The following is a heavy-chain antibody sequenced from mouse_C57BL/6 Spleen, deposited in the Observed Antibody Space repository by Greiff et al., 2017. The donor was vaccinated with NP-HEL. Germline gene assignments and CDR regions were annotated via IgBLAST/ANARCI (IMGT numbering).Heavy chain of an antibody. CDR1: GYTFTSYW. J-gene: IGHJ3*01. CDR3: ARPLITTVVSPWFAY. D-gene: IGHD1-1*01. CDR2: IHPNSGST. Sequence: QVQLQQPGAELVKPGASVKLSCKASGYTFTSYWMHWVKQRPGQGLEWIGMIHPNSGSTTYTEKFKSKATLTVDTSSSTAYMQLSSLTSEDSAVYYGARPLITTVVSPWFAYWGQGTLVTVSA. V-gene: IGHV1-64*01.